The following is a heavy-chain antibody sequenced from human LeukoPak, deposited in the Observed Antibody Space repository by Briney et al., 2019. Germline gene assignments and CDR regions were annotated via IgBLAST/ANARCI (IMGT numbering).Heavy chain of an antibody. Sequence: SQTLSLTCTVSGGSISSGDYYWSWIRQPPGKGLEWIGYIYYSGSTYYNPSLKSRVTISVDTSKNQFSLKLSSVTAADTAVYYCARAIVVVPATLERGGWFDPWGQGTLVTVSS. CDR1: GGSISSGDYY. V-gene: IGHV4-30-4*08. J-gene: IGHJ5*02. D-gene: IGHD2-2*01. CDR2: IYYSGST. CDR3: ARAIVVVPATLERGGWFDP.